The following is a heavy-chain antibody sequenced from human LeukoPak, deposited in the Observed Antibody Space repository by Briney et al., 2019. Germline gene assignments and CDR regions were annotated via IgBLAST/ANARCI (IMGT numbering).Heavy chain of an antibody. J-gene: IGHJ4*02. CDR3: ATSDITMKD. CDR2: ISYDGSNK. Sequence: GGSLRLSCAASGFTFSSYAMHWVRQAPGKGLEWVAVISYDGSNKYYADSVKGRFTISRDNSKNTLYLQMNSLRAEDTAVYYCATSDITMKDWGQGTLVTVSS. V-gene: IGHV3-30*04. CDR1: GFTFSSYA. D-gene: IGHD3-22*01.